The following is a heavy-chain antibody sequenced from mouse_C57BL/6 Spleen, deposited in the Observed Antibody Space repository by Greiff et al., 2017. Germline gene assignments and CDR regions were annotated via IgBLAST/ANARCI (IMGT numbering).Heavy chain of an antibody. J-gene: IGHJ4*01. D-gene: IGHD1-1*01. CDR2: IDPETGGT. Sequence: VQLQQSGAELVRPGASVTLSCKASGYTFTDYEMHWVKQTPVHGLEWIGAIDPETGGTAYNQKFKGKAILTADKSSSTAYMELRSLTSEDSAVYYCTRHYYGRNYYAMDYWGQGTSVTVSA. CDR1: GYTFTDYE. V-gene: IGHV1-15*01. CDR3: TRHYYGRNYYAMDY.